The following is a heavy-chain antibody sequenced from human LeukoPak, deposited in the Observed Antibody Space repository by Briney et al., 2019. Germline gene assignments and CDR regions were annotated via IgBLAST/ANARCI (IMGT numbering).Heavy chain of an antibody. CDR2: ISKSSALK. CDR3: VRGDNRDQ. CDR1: GYAFRAYT. D-gene: IGHD2-2*01. Sequence: GGSLRLSCVASGYAFRAYTLTWVRQAPGKGLEYVSSISKSSALKYYTESVRGRFTISRDNAENSLYLDMSNLGAEDTAVYFCVRGDNRDQWGQGTLVTVSS. J-gene: IGHJ4*02. V-gene: IGHV3-21*01.